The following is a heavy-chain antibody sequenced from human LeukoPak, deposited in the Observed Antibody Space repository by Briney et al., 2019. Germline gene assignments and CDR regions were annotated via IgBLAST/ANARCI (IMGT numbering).Heavy chain of an antibody. J-gene: IGHJ4*02. Sequence: GGSLRLSWAASGFTFSSYAMSWVRQAPGKGLEWVSGISGNGGSIYYADSVKGRFTIFRDNSKNTLYLQINSLRAEDTAVYYCAKDPRSYIVTTMLFQYWGQGTLVTVSS. V-gene: IGHV3-23*01. CDR1: GFTFSSYA. D-gene: IGHD5-12*01. CDR3: AKDPRSYIVTTMLFQY. CDR2: ISGNGGSI.